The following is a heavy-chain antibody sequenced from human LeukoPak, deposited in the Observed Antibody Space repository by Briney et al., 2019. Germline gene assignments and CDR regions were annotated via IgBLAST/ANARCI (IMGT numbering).Heavy chain of an antibody. J-gene: IGHJ6*02. CDR2: INPSGGSR. CDR1: GYTFTRYY. V-gene: IGHV1-46*01. Sequence: GASVKVSCKASGYTFTRYYMHWVRQAPGQGREWMGIINPSGGSRTYAEQFQGRVTMTRDTSTSTGYMELSSLRSEDTAVYYCARGSVMTSDDYYDMDVWGQGTTVTVSS. CDR3: ARGSVMTSDDYYDMDV. D-gene: IGHD2-21*02.